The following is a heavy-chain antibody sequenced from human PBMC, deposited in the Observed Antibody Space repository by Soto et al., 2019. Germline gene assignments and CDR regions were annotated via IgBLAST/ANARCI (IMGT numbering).Heavy chain of an antibody. CDR2: IWYDGSNK. CDR1: GFTFSSYG. CDR3: ARGAYYDFWSGPRLDY. D-gene: IGHD3-3*01. Sequence: PGGSLRLSCAASGFTFSSYGMHWVRQAPGKGLEWVAVIWYDGSNKYYADSVKGRFTISRDNSKNTLCLQMNSLRAEDTAVYYCARGAYYDFWSGPRLDYWGQGTLVTVSS. J-gene: IGHJ4*02. V-gene: IGHV3-33*01.